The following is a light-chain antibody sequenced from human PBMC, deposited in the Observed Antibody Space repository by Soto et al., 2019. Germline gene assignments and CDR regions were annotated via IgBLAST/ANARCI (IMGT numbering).Light chain of an antibody. J-gene: IGLJ3*02. CDR1: SSDVGDYNY. Sequence: QSALTQPRSVSGSPGQSVTISTGTSSDVGDYNYVSWYQQYPGKAPKLVIYDVSKRPSGVPDRFSGSKSGNTASLTISGLQAEDEADYYCCSFAGSYTFWVFGGGTKLTVL. CDR3: CSFAGSYTFWV. V-gene: IGLV2-11*01. CDR2: DVS.